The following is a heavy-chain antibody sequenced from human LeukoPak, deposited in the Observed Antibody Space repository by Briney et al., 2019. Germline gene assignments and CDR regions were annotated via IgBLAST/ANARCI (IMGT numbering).Heavy chain of an antibody. CDR1: GFTFSTYW. D-gene: IGHD6-13*01. CDR2: ISWNSGSI. J-gene: IGHJ5*02. V-gene: IGHV3-9*01. Sequence: PGGSLRLSCAASGFTFSTYWMHWVRQAPGKGLVWVSGISWNSGSIGYADSVKGRFTISRDNAKNSLYLQMNSLRAEDTALYYCAKGGAGSWFDPWGQGTLVTVSS. CDR3: AKGGAGSWFDP.